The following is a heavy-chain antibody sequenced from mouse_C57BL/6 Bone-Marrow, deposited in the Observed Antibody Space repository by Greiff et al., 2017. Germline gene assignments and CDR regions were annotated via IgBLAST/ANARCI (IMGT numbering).Heavy chain of an antibody. CDR3: ARDRRSTMVTFDY. Sequence: ESGPGLVKPSQSLSLTCSVTGYSITSGYYWNWIRQFPGNKLEWMGYISYDGSNNYNPSLKNLISITRDTSKNQFFLKLNSVTTEDTTTYYCARDRRSTMVTFDYWGQGTTLTVSS. CDR2: ISYDGSN. J-gene: IGHJ2*01. V-gene: IGHV3-6*01. D-gene: IGHD2-2*01. CDR1: GYSITSGYY.